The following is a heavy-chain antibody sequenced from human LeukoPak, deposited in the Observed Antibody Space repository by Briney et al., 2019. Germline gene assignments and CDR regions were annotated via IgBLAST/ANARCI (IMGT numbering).Heavy chain of an antibody. CDR1: GYIFTGYY. CDR3: AREDDSSGNDY. J-gene: IGHJ4*02. D-gene: IGHD3-22*01. CDR2: INPNSGDT. V-gene: IGHV1-2*02. Sequence: ASVKVSCKASGYIFTGYYMHWVRQAPGQGLEWMGWINPNSGDTNYAQKFQGRVTMTRDTSISTAYMELSRLRSDDTAVYYCAREDDSSGNDYWGQGTLVTVSS.